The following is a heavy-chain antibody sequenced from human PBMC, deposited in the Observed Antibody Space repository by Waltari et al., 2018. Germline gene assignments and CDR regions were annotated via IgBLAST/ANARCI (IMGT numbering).Heavy chain of an antibody. CDR3: ATWVAGMDV. D-gene: IGHD2-15*01. Sequence: QVQLVQSGAEVKKPGASVKVSCKASGYTFSGDYIHWVRQAPGQGLEWRGWINPESGGTNSAQKFQGRVTMTRDTSISTAYMEVTGLTSDDTAVYYCATWVAGMDVWGKGTTVTVSS. V-gene: IGHV1-2*02. J-gene: IGHJ6*04. CDR1: GYTFSGDY. CDR2: INPESGGT.